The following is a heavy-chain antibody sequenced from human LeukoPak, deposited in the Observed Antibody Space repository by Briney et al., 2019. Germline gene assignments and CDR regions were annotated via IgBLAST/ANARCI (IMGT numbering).Heavy chain of an antibody. CDR2: IDPSDSYT. J-gene: IGHJ6*02. Sequence: GESLKISCRGSGYCFTSYWIKWVRQMPGKGLEWMGRIDPSDSYTNYSPSFQGHVTISADKSFSTAYMQWSSLKASDTAMYYCARYCSGPTCSAYTHGMDVWGQGTTVTVSS. V-gene: IGHV5-10-1*01. D-gene: IGHD2/OR15-2a*01. CDR3: ARYCSGPTCSAYTHGMDV. CDR1: GYCFTSYW.